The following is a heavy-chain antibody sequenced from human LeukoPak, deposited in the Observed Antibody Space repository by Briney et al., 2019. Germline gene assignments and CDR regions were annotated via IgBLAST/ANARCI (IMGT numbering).Heavy chain of an antibody. Sequence: GGSLRLSCAASGFTFSSYWMSWVRQAPGKGLEWVANIKQDGSERYYVDSVKGRSTISRDNAKNSLYLQMNSMRAVDTAVYYCARGPSGGNGFSYWGLGTLVTVSS. D-gene: IGHD2-15*01. CDR2: IKQDGSER. V-gene: IGHV3-7*04. CDR3: ARGPSGGNGFSY. CDR1: GFTFSSYW. J-gene: IGHJ4*02.